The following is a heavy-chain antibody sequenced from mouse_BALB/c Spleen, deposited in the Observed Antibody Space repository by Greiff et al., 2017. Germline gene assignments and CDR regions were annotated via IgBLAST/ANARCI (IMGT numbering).Heavy chain of an antibody. V-gene: IGHV14-3*02. CDR3: ARERVYDGYYVGAMDY. CDR2: IDPANGNT. Sequence: EVKLVESGAELVKPGASVKLSCTASGFNIKDTYMHWVKQRPEQGLEWIGRIDPANGNTKYDPKFQGKATITADTSSNTAYLQLSSLTSEDTAVYYCARERVYDGYYVGAMDYWGQGTSVTVSS. D-gene: IGHD2-3*01. J-gene: IGHJ4*01. CDR1: GFNIKDTY.